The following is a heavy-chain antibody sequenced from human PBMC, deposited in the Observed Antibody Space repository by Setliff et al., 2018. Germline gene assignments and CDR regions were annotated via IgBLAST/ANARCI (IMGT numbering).Heavy chain of an antibody. Sequence: SCTASGFTFGDYAMSWVRQAPGKGLEWVGFIRSKAYGGTTEYAVSVKGRFTISRDDSKSIAYLQMNSLKTEDTAVYYCTREASVDFWSGYPYYYYMDVWGKGTTVTVSS. D-gene: IGHD3-3*01. J-gene: IGHJ6*03. CDR3: TREASVDFWSGYPYYYYMDV. CDR1: GFTFGDYA. CDR2: IRSKAYGGTT. V-gene: IGHV3-49*04.